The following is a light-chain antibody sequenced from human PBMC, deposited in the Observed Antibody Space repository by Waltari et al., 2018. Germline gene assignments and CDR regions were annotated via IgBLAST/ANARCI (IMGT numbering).Light chain of an antibody. CDR3: QQSNSIPLT. CDR2: AAS. V-gene: IGKV1-12*01. J-gene: IGKJ4*01. Sequence: DIQMTQSPSSVSASVGDRVTITCRASQGISTWLAWYQQKPGKAPNLLIYAASTLQSWVPSRFSGSGAGTDFTLTISSLQPEDFATYFCQQSNSIPLTFGGGTKVEIK. CDR1: QGISTW.